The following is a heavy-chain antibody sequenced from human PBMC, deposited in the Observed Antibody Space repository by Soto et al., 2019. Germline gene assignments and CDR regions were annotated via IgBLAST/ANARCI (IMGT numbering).Heavy chain of an antibody. Sequence: GGSLRLSCAASGFTFSSYGMHWVRQAPGKGLEWVAVISYDGSNKYYADSVKGRFTISRDNSKNTLYLQMNSLRAEDTAVYYCAKDLMWYRQLVQSYCYYYGMDVWGQGTTVTVSS. J-gene: IGHJ6*02. D-gene: IGHD6-13*01. CDR2: ISYDGSNK. CDR3: AKDLMWYRQLVQSYCYYYGMDV. CDR1: GFTFSSYG. V-gene: IGHV3-30*18.